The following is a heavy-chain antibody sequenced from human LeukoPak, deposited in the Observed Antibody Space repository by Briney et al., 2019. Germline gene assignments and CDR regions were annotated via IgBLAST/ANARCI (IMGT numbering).Heavy chain of an antibody. CDR1: GGSISSTTSY. V-gene: IGHV4-39*01. Sequence: PSETLSLTCTVSGGSISSTTSYWGWVRQPPGKGLEYVGSIYYSGSSYHNPSLKSRVTISVDTSKNQFSLKLSSVTAADTAVYYCSGQIVVGRWYDFYFLDRVLDYYYYYGMGVRGQGTTVTVSS. J-gene: IGHJ6*02. CDR3: SGQIVVGRWYDFYFLDRVLDYYYYYGMGV. CDR2: IYYSGSS. D-gene: IGHD3-3*01.